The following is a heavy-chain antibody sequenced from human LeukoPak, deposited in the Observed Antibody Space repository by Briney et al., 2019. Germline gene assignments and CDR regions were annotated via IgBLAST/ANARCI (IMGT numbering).Heavy chain of an antibody. J-gene: IGHJ4*02. V-gene: IGHV4-59*01. CDR3: ARYSGSYGWELNY. CDR2: IYYSGST. D-gene: IGHD1-26*01. CDR1: GGSISSYY. Sequence: SETLSLTCTVPGGSISSYYWSWIRQPPGKGLEWIGYIYYSGSTNYNPSLKSRVTISVDTSKNQFSLKLSSVTAADTAVYYCARYSGSYGWELNYWGQGTLVTVSS.